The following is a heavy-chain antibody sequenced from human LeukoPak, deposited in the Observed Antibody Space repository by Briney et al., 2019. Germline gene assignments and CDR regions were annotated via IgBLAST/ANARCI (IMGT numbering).Heavy chain of an antibody. D-gene: IGHD6-19*01. J-gene: IGHJ5*02. Sequence: GGSLRLSCAASGFTFSSYAMRWVRQAPGKGLEWVSAISGSGGSTYYADSVKGRFTISRDNSKNTLYLQMNSLRAEDTAVYYCAKAGEQWLVTNWFDPWGQGTLVTVSS. V-gene: IGHV3-23*01. CDR1: GFTFSSYA. CDR2: ISGSGGST. CDR3: AKAGEQWLVTNWFDP.